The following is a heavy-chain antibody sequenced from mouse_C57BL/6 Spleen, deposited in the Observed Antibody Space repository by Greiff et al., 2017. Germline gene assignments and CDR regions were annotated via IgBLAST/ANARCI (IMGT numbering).Heavy chain of an antibody. Sequence: QVQLQQPGAELVKPGASVKLSCKASGYTFTSYWMHWVKQRPGQGLEWIGMIHPNSGSTNYNEKFKSKATLTVDKSSSTAYMQLSSLTSEDSAVYYCARGYYGSSDWYCGVWGTGTTVTVSS. J-gene: IGHJ1*03. V-gene: IGHV1-64*01. CDR3: ARGYYGSSDWYCGV. CDR1: GYTFTSYW. D-gene: IGHD1-1*01. CDR2: IHPNSGST.